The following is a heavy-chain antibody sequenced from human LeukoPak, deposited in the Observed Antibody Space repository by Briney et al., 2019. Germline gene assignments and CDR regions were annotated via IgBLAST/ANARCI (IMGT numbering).Heavy chain of an antibody. Sequence: SETLSLTCAVYGGSFSGYYWSWIRQPPGKGLEWIGEINHSGSTNYNPSLKSRVTISVDTSKNQFSLKLSSVTAADTAVYYCARWGLVGGYSYGFDYWGQGTLVTVSS. V-gene: IGHV4-34*01. CDR3: ARWGLVGGYSYGFDY. CDR2: INHSGST. J-gene: IGHJ4*02. D-gene: IGHD5-18*01. CDR1: GGSFSGYY.